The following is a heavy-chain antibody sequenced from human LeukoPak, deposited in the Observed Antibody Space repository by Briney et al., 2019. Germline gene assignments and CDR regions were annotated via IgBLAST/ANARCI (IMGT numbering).Heavy chain of an antibody. V-gene: IGHV3-64*02. CDR3: ARSNNIVGATYFDY. CDR1: GFTFSSYA. CDR2: ISSDGGST. J-gene: IGHJ4*02. Sequence: GGSLRPSFAASGFTFSSYAISWVRQAPGKGLEYISSISSDGGSTYYADSVKGRFTISRDNSKNTLYLQMGRLRAEDMAVYYCARSNNIVGATYFDYWGQGTLVTVSS. D-gene: IGHD1-26*01.